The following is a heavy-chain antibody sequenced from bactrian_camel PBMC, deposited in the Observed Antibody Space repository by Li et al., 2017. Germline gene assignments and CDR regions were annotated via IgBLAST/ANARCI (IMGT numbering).Heavy chain of an antibody. CDR2: INSGGYST. V-gene: IGHV3S40*01. CDR1: GFEFSTYD. Sequence: VQLVESGGGLVQPGGSLRLSCAASGFEFSTYDMSWVRQAPGKGLEWISGINSGGYSTSYADSVRGRFTTSRDNAKNTLYLQLNSLTTEDTAMYYCVMASGGWFGFWDYWGQGTQVTVS. J-gene: IGHJ4*01. CDR3: VMASGGWFGFWDY. D-gene: IGHD3*01.